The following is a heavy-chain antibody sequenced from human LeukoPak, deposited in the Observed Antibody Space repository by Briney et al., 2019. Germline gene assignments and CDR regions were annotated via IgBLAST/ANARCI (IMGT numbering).Heavy chain of an antibody. Sequence: GGSLRLSCAASGFTFSSYAMSWVRQAPGKGLEWVSSISCSGGSTYYADSVKGRFTISRDNSKNTLYLQMNSLRAEDTAVYYCAKDGRGYSGYGDFDYWGLGTLVTVSS. CDR2: ISCSGGST. CDR3: AKDGRGYSGYGDFDY. J-gene: IGHJ4*02. D-gene: IGHD5-12*01. CDR1: GFTFSSYA. V-gene: IGHV3-23*01.